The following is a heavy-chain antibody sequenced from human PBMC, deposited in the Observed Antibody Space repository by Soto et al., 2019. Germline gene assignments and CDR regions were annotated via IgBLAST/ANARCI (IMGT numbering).Heavy chain of an antibody. V-gene: IGHV1-2*02. CDR2: INPNSGGT. J-gene: IGHJ4*02. CDR3: ARVMNYYDSSGYPDY. CDR1: GYTFSGFY. D-gene: IGHD3-22*01. Sequence: ASVKVSCKASGYTFSGFYMHWVRQAPGQGLEWMGWINPNSGGTKSAEKFQGRVIMTRDTSISTAYMELSRLTSDDTAVYYCARVMNYYDSSGYPDYWGQGTLVTVSS.